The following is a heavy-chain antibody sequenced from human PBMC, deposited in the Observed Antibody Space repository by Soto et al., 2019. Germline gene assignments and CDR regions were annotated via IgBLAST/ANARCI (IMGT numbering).Heavy chain of an antibody. CDR1: GFTFSDYA. CDR3: ARPAATVIFYSGMDV. CDR2: ISFDGSNE. D-gene: IGHD4-17*01. J-gene: IGHJ6*02. Sequence: GGSLRLSCAASGFTFSDYAMHWVRQAPGKGLEWVAIISFDGSNEHYADSVQGRLTISRDNSENTLYLQMNSLRADDTAVYYCARPAATVIFYSGMDVWGQGTTVTSP. V-gene: IGHV3-30-3*01.